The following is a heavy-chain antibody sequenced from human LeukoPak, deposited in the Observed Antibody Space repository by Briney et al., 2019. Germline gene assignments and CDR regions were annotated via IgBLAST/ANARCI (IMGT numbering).Heavy chain of an antibody. CDR3: ARDLKLVGIGIAARGGWFDP. CDR1: GYTFTGYY. CDR2: INPDSGGT. D-gene: IGHD6-6*01. Sequence: ASVKLSCTASGYTFTGYYMHWGRQAPGQGLEWMGGINPDSGGTNYAQKFQCSVTMTRDTSISTAYMELSRLRSDDTAVYYCARDLKLVGIGIAARGGWFDPWGQGTLVTVSS. J-gene: IGHJ5*02. V-gene: IGHV1-2*02.